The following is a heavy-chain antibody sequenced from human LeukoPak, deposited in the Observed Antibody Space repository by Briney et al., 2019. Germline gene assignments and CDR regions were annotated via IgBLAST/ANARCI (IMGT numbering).Heavy chain of an antibody. V-gene: IGHV1-2*02. D-gene: IGHD3-10*01. J-gene: IGHJ3*02. Sequence: ASVKVSCKASGYTFTGYYMHWVRQAPGQGLEWMGWINPNSGGTNYAQKFQGRVTMTRDTSISTAYMELSRLRSDDTAVYYCARVRSHKGDGAFDIWGQGTMVTVSS. CDR2: INPNSGGT. CDR1: GYTFTGYY. CDR3: ARVRSHKGDGAFDI.